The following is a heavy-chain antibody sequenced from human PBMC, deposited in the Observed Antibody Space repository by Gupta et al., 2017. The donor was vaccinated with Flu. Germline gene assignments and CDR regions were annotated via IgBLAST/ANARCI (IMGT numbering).Heavy chain of an antibody. CDR2: MKYRGHT. CDR1: TYY. Sequence: TYYWVWIRQPTGKGLEWIGGMKYRGHTYYNPSLKSRVTISVDTSKNQFSLKLTAVTTPDTAGYYCARQPAWRGEGYFDLWGRGTRVTVSS. V-gene: IGHV4-39*01. CDR3: ARQPAWRGEGYFDL. D-gene: IGHD3-10*01. J-gene: IGHJ2*01.